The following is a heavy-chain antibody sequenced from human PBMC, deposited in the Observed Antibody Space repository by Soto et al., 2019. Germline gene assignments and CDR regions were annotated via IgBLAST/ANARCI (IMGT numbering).Heavy chain of an antibody. J-gene: IGHJ2*01. D-gene: IGHD1-26*01. CDR3: ARVGGSGSPDWYFTV. CDR1: GGSISSGGYS. CDR2: IFHIGST. Sequence: QLQLQESGSGLVKPSQTLSLTGAVSGGSISSGGYSLSWLRQPPGKGLEWIGYIFHIGSTYYNPSFHGRVTISGDGSKNIFSLELSSVTAADTAVYYWARVGGSGSPDWYFTVCGRGTLVTVSA. V-gene: IGHV4-30-2*01.